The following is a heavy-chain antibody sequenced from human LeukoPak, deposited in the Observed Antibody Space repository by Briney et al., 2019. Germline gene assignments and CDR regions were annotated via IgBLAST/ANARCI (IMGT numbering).Heavy chain of an antibody. J-gene: IGHJ6*03. Sequence: GASVKVSCKASGYTFTKYGITWVRQAPGQGLEWMGWISTYNGNTNYAQKLQGRVTMTEDTSTDTAYMELSSLRSDDTAVYYCARDLRPSSIAAPPGDYYYYMDVWGKGTTVTVSS. CDR3: ARDLRPSSIAAPPGDYYYYMDV. CDR2: ISTYNGNT. V-gene: IGHV1-18*01. CDR1: GYTFTKYG. D-gene: IGHD6-6*01.